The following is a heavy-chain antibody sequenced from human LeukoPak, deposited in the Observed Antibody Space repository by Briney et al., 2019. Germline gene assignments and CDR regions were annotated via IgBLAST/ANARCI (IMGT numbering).Heavy chain of an antibody. J-gene: IGHJ5*02. D-gene: IGHD1-26*01. CDR3: APAGSYEGDWFDP. Sequence: GASVKVSCKASGYTFTSYAMHWVRQAPGQRLEWMGWINAGNGNTKYSQKFQGRVTITRDTSASTAYMELRSLRSDDTAVYYCAPAGSYEGDWFDPWGQGTLVTVSS. V-gene: IGHV1-3*01. CDR1: GYTFTSYA. CDR2: INAGNGNT.